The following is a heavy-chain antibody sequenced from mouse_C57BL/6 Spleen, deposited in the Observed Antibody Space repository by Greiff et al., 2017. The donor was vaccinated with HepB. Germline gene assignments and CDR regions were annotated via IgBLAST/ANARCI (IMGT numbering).Heavy chain of an antibody. J-gene: IGHJ4*01. Sequence: VQLQQPGAELVKPGASVKLSCKASGYTFTSYWMHWVKQRPGQGLEWIGMIHPNSGSTNYNEKFKSKATLTVDKSSSTAYMQLISLTSEDSAVYYCARSYDYDAMDYWGQGTSVTVSS. CDR2: IHPNSGST. D-gene: IGHD6-5*01. CDR1: GYTFTSYW. CDR3: ARSYDYDAMDY. V-gene: IGHV1-64*01.